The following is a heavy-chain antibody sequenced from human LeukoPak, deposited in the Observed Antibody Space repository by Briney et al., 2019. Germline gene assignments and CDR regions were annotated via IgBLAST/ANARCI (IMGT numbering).Heavy chain of an antibody. J-gene: IGHJ6*03. D-gene: IGHD3-10*01. CDR2: INRDGSST. CDR1: GFIFNTHW. Sequence: GGSLRLSCVASGFIFNTHWMHWVRQAPGKGLVWVSRINRDGSSTNYADSVRGRFTISRDNAKNTLYLQMNSLRAEDTSVYYCVRDVRGVGGDYYYMDVWGKGTTVTVSS. V-gene: IGHV3-74*01. CDR3: VRDVRGVGGDYYYMDV.